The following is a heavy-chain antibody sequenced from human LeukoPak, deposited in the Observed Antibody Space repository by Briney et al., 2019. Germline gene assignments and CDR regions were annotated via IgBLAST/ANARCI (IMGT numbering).Heavy chain of an antibody. V-gene: IGHV3-23*03. CDR2: IYSGGST. Sequence: GGSLRLSCAASGFTFSSYAMGWVRQAPGKGLEWVSLIYSGGSTYYADSVKGRFTISRDNSKNTLYLQMNSLRPEDTAVYYCAKGYNYAYEYWGQGTLVTVSS. CDR3: AKGYNYAYEY. D-gene: IGHD5-18*01. CDR1: GFTFSSYA. J-gene: IGHJ4*02.